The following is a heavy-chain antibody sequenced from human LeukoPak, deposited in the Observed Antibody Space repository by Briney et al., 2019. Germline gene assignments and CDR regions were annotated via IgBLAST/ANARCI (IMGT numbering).Heavy chain of an antibody. CDR3: ARGRMTTVTPNWFDP. Sequence: SETLSLTCAVYGGSFSGYYWSWIRQPPEKGLEWIGEINHSGSTNYNPSLKSRVTISVDTSKNQFSLKLSSVTAADTAVYYCARGRMTTVTPNWFDPWGQGTLVTVSS. V-gene: IGHV4-34*01. CDR2: INHSGST. CDR1: GGSFSGYY. J-gene: IGHJ5*02. D-gene: IGHD4-17*01.